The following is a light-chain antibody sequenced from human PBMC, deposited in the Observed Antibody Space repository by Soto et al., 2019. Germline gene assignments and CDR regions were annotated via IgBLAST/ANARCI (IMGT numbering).Light chain of an antibody. J-gene: IGKJ5*01. Sequence: EIVLTQSPATLSLSPGERATLSCGASQSVFSDYLAWYQQKPGLAPRLLIYDASTRATGIPDRFSGSGSGTDFTLTISRLEPEDFAVYYCQQYGSSTITFGQGTRLEIK. V-gene: IGKV3D-20*01. CDR2: DAS. CDR3: QQYGSSTIT. CDR1: QSVFSDY.